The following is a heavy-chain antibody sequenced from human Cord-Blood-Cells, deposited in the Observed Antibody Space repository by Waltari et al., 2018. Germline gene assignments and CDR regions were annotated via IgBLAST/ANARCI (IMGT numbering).Heavy chain of an antibody. Sequence: EVQLVESGGGLVQPGRSLRLYCAASGFTFADSAMHCVRQAPGKGLEWVSGISWNSGSIGYADSVKGRFTISRDNAKNSLYLQMNSLRAEDTALYYCAKAGYSGSYYDYWGQGTLVTVSS. D-gene: IGHD1-26*01. V-gene: IGHV3-9*01. CDR3: AKAGYSGSYYDY. CDR1: GFTFADSA. J-gene: IGHJ4*02. CDR2: ISWNSGSI.